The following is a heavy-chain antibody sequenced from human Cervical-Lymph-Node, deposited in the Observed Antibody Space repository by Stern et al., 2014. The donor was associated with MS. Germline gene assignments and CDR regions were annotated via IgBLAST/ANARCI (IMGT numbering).Heavy chain of an antibody. J-gene: IGHJ3*02. V-gene: IGHV1-18*04. Sequence: LPQSGPDLNQPPAPLNLPCNASGYTFTSHGITWVRQAPGQGLERIAWISAYNGNTNYAQKLQGRVTMTTDTSTSTAYMELRSLRSDDTAVYYCARGLLGSENAFDIWGQGTMVTVSS. CDR2: ISAYNGNT. CDR3: ARGLLGSENAFDI. D-gene: IGHD2-15*01. CDR1: GYTFTSHG.